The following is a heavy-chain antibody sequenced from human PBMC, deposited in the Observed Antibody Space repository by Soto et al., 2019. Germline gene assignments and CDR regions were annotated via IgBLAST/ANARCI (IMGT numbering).Heavy chain of an antibody. Sequence: GASVKVSCKASGYAFTGYYMHWVRQAPGQGLEWMGWINPNSGGTNYAQKFQGRVTMTRDTSISTAYMELSRLRSDDTAVYYCARGPIVATIYYYYYGMDVWGQGTTVTVSS. D-gene: IGHD5-12*01. V-gene: IGHV1-2*02. CDR2: INPNSGGT. J-gene: IGHJ6*02. CDR1: GYAFTGYY. CDR3: ARGPIVATIYYYYYGMDV.